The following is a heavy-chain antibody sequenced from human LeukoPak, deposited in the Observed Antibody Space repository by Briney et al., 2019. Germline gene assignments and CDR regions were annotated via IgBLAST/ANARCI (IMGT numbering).Heavy chain of an antibody. CDR2: IFYSGST. D-gene: IGHD3-22*01. J-gene: IGHJ3*02. Sequence: GSLRLSCAASGFTFSNYFMHWVRQAPGKGLEWIGNIFYSGSTKYNPSLKSRVTISVDTSKNQFSLKLSSVTAADTAMYYCAKSAHYYYDSASYGVAFDMWGQGTMVTVSS. CDR1: GFTFSNYF. V-gene: IGHV4-59*01. CDR3: AKSAHYYYDSASYGVAFDM.